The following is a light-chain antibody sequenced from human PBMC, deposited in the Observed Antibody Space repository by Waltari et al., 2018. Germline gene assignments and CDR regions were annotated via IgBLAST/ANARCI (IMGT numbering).Light chain of an antibody. CDR2: QAS. Sequence: DIPMTQSPSPLSASVGARVSITCRASQNINNWLAWYQQKPGQAPRLLIYQASILESEVPSRFSATGSGTEFTLTISGLQPDDFATYHCQQHHNSPYTFGQGTKLEI. V-gene: IGKV1-5*03. CDR3: QQHHNSPYT. CDR1: QNINNW. J-gene: IGKJ2*01.